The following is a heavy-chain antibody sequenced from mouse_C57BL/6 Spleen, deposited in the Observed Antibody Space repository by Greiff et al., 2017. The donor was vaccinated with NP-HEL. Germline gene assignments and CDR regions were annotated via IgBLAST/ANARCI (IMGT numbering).Heavy chain of an antibody. CDR1: GYTFTSYW. J-gene: IGHJ2*01. CDR3: ARGFGSLSTPVVAPYYFDD. V-gene: IGHV1-55*01. CDR2: IYPGSGST. D-gene: IGHD1-1*01. Sequence: QVQLQQPGAELVKPGASVKMSCKASGYTFTSYWITWVKQRPGQGLEWIGDIYPGSGSTNYNEKFKSKATLTVDTSSSTAYMQLSSLTSEDSAVYYCARGFGSLSTPVVAPYYFDDWGQGTTLTVSS.